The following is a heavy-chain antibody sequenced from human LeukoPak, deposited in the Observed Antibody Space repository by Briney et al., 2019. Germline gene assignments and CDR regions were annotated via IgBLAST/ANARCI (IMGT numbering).Heavy chain of an antibody. CDR1: GDSISNHIYY. Sequence: SETLSLTCAVSGDSISNHIYYWDWIRQTPGKGLDWIAAVNYTRNAYYTPSLKTRVTISVDTSDNRCSLHLSSVNAADTAIYYCARLRALSRHRGAFDIWGQGTLVTVSS. CDR2: VNYTRNA. J-gene: IGHJ3*02. D-gene: IGHD5/OR15-5a*01. CDR3: ARLRALSRHRGAFDI. V-gene: IGHV4-39*01.